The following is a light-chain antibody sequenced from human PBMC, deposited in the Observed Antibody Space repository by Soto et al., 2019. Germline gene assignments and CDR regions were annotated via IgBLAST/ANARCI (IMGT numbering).Light chain of an antibody. V-gene: IGLV2-11*01. J-gene: IGLJ2*01. CDR2: DVS. Sequence: QSALTQPRSVSGSPGQSVTISCTGTSSDVGGYNYVSWYQQYSGKAPKVMIYDVSKRPSGVPDRFSGSKSGNTASLTISGLQAEDEADYYCCSYTRSGTLSFGGGTKLTVL. CDR3: CSYTRSGTLS. CDR1: SSDVGGYNY.